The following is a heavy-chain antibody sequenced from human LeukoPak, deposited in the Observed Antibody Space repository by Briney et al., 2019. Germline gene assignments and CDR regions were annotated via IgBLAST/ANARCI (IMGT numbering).Heavy chain of an antibody. CDR1: GFTFSSYA. V-gene: IGHV3-30*04. Sequence: PGGSLRLSCAASGFTFSSYAMHWVRQAPGKGLEWVAVISYDGSNKYYADSVKGRFTISRDNSKNTLYLQMNSLRAEDTAVYYCAKDIVGFGEDLDYWGQGTLVTVSS. J-gene: IGHJ4*02. D-gene: IGHD3-10*01. CDR2: ISYDGSNK. CDR3: AKDIVGFGEDLDY.